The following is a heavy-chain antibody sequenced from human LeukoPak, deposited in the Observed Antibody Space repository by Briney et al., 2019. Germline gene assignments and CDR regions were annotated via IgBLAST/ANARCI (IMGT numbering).Heavy chain of an antibody. Sequence: SVEVSCKASGGTFSSYAISWVRQAPGQGLEWMGGIIPIFGTANYAQKFQGRVTITTDESTSTAYMELSSLRSEDTAVYYCASNYGGNSDYWGQGTLVTVSS. V-gene: IGHV1-69*05. J-gene: IGHJ4*02. CDR3: ASNYGGNSDY. CDR2: IIPIFGTA. D-gene: IGHD4-23*01. CDR1: GGTFSSYA.